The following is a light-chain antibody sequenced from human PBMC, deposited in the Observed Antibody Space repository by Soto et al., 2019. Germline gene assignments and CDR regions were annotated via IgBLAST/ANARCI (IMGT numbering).Light chain of an antibody. Sequence: IVVTQSPATLSVSPGERATLSCRASQSVSSNLAWYQQKPGQAPRLLIYDSSTRAAGVPPRFSGSGSGTEFTLTSSSLQSEDSSIYYCQLYNNLLSFGGGTKVEIK. CDR1: QSVSSN. CDR3: QLYNNLLS. CDR2: DSS. J-gene: IGKJ4*01. V-gene: IGKV3-15*01.